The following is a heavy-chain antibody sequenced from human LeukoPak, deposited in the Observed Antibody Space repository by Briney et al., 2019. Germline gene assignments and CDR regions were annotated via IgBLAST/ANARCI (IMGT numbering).Heavy chain of an antibody. CDR2: IYYSGST. CDR1: GGSISSSSYY. Sequence: PSETLSLTCTVSGGSISSSSYYRGWIRQPPGKGLEWIGSIYYSGSTYYNPSLKSRVTISVDTSKNQFSLKLSSVTAADTAVYYCAGIAVAGTYYWGQGTLVTVSS. J-gene: IGHJ4*02. V-gene: IGHV4-39*07. CDR3: AGIAVAGTYY. D-gene: IGHD6-19*01.